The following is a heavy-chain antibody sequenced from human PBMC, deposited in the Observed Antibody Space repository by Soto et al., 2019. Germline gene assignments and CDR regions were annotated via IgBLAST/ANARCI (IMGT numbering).Heavy chain of an antibody. CDR3: VRDGTKTLRDWFDP. V-gene: IGHV4-4*07. CDR1: GGSISGFY. J-gene: IGHJ5*02. D-gene: IGHD1-1*01. Sequence: PSETLSLTCAVSGGSISGFYWSWIRKSAGKGLEWIGRIYATGTTDYNASLKSRVMMSADTSKKQFSLKLRSVTAADTAVYYCVRDGTKTLRDWFDPWGQGISVTVSS. CDR2: IYATGTT.